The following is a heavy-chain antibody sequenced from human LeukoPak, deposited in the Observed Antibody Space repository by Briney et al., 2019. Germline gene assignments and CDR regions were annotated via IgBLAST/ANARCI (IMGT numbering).Heavy chain of an antibody. CDR2: IWYDGSNK. CDR3: AKDLNSSGYYDWFDP. V-gene: IGHV3-33*06. J-gene: IGHJ5*02. Sequence: GGSLRLSCAASGFTFNTYWMIWVRQAPGKGLEWVAVIWYDGSNKYYADSVKGRFTISRDNSKNTLYLQMNSLRAEDTAVYYCAKDLNSSGYYDWFDPWGQGTLVTVSS. CDR1: GFTFNTYW. D-gene: IGHD3-22*01.